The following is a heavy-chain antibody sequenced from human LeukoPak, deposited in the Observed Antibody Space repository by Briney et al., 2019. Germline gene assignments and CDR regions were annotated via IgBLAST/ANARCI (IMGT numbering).Heavy chain of an antibody. CDR2: IWYDGSKK. J-gene: IGHJ4*02. CDR1: GFSFNTYA. D-gene: IGHD5-12*01. Sequence: PGGSLRLSCTTSGFSFNTYAMHWVRQAPGKGLEWMAVIWYDGSKKYYADSVQGRFTISRDNSKNTVYLQMNSLRAEDTAIYYCARGESSVWRGYDLSLFDQWGQGTLVTVSS. CDR3: ARGESSVWRGYDLSLFDQ. V-gene: IGHV3-33*01.